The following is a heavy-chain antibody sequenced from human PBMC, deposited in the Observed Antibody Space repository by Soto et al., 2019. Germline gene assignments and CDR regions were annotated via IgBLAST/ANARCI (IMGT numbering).Heavy chain of an antibody. CDR3: AKSMYYYDSSRIDH. Sequence: GGSLRLSCAAAGFDFEDYAMHWVRQVPGKGLEWVSLTNSDGTDSYYMDSVKGRFTISRDNAKSTLYLQMDRLRPEDTALYFCAKSMYYYDSSRIDHWGQGTLVTVSS. J-gene: IGHJ4*02. V-gene: IGHV3-43D*04. CDR1: GFDFEDYA. D-gene: IGHD3-22*01. CDR2: TNSDGTDS.